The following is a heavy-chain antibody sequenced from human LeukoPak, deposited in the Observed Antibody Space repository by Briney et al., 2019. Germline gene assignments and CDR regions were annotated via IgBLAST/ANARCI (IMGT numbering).Heavy chain of an antibody. CDR1: GGSISSSSYY. V-gene: IGHV4-39*01. D-gene: IGHD2-2*01. J-gene: IGHJ4*02. CDR3: ARHMSGLSTAIVVVPAAIDH. Sequence: SETLSLTCTVSGGSISSSSYYWGWIRQPPGKGLEWIGSIHYSGSTYYNPSLKSRVTMSVDTSKDQFSLKLSSVTAADTAVYYCARHMSGLSTAIVVVPAAIDHWGQGTLVTVSS. CDR2: IHYSGST.